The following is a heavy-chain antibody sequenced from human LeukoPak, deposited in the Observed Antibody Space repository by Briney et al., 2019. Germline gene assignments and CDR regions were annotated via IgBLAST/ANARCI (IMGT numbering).Heavy chain of an antibody. CDR1: GYTFTGYY. D-gene: IGHD1-26*01. V-gene: IGHV1-46*01. CDR3: ARPSIVGATEADY. J-gene: IGHJ4*02. CDR2: INPSGGST. Sequence: ASVKVSCKASGYTFTGYYMHWVRQAPGQGLEWMGIINPSGGSTSYAQEFQGRVTMTRDTSTSTVYMELSSLRSEDTAVYYCARPSIVGATEADYWGQGTLVTVSS.